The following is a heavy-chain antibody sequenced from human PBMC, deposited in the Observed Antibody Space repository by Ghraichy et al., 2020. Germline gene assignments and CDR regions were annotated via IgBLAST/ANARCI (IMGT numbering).Heavy chain of an antibody. CDR2: IIPIFGTA. Sequence: SVKVSCKASGGTFSSYAISWVRQAPGQGLEWMGGIIPIFGTANYAQKFQGRVTITADESTSTAYMELSSLRSEDTAVYYCARGVEVPAAANNWFDPWGQGTLVTVSS. D-gene: IGHD2-2*01. J-gene: IGHJ5*02. CDR1: GGTFSSYA. V-gene: IGHV1-69*13. CDR3: ARGVEVPAAANNWFDP.